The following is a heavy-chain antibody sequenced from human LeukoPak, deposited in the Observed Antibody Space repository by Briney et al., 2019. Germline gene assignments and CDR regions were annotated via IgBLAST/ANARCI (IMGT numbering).Heavy chain of an antibody. V-gene: IGHV4-59*01. D-gene: IGHD3-3*01. Sequence: PSETLSLTCTVSGGSISSYYWSWIRQPPGKGLEWIGYIYYSGSTNYNPSLKSRVTISVDTSKNQFSLKLSSVTAADTAVYYCARERSGYNYYHRMDVGGQGTTVTVPS. CDR3: ARERSGYNYYHRMDV. J-gene: IGHJ6*02. CDR2: IYYSGST. CDR1: GGSISSYY.